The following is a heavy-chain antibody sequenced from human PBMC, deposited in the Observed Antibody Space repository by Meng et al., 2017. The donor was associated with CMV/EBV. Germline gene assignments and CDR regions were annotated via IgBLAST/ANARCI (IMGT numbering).Heavy chain of an antibody. CDR1: GFTFPTYA. V-gene: IGHV3-23*01. CDR2: ISRSGDTT. CDR3: AKGWELPPFDY. D-gene: IGHD2-15*01. J-gene: IGHJ4*02. Sequence: VYLLGSGGGLVHPGESVRLPCAASGFTFPTYAMNWVRQAPGKGLEWVSGISRSGDTTYYADSVKGRFTISRDNSKNTLYLQMNSLRAEDTAVYYCAKGWELPPFDYWGQGTLVTVFS.